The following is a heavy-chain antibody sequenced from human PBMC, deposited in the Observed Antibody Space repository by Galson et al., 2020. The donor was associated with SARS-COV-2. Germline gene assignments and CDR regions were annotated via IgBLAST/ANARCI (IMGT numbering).Heavy chain of an antibody. CDR3: ARDELDDSSGLDAFDI. J-gene: IGHJ3*02. D-gene: IGHD3-22*01. Sequence: NSGGSLRLSCAASGFTFSSYSINWVRQAPGKGLEWVSSISSSSSYIYYADSVKGRFTISRDNAKNSLYLQMNSLRAEDTAVYYCARDELDDSSGLDAFDIWGQGTMVTVSS. V-gene: IGHV3-21*01. CDR1: GFTFSSYS. CDR2: ISSSSSYI.